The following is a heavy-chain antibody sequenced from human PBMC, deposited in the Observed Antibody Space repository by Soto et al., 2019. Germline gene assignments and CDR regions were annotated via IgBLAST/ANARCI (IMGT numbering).Heavy chain of an antibody. V-gene: IGHV5-51*01. CDR3: ARHISEWQQLGGRFDP. CDR1: GYSFTSYW. CDR2: IYPGDSDT. Sequence: PXESLKISFKGSGYSFTSYWIGWVRQIPGKGLEWMGIIYPGDSDTRYSPSFQGQVTISADKSISTAYLQWSSLKASDTAMYYCARHISEWQQLGGRFDPWGQGTLVTVPS. J-gene: IGHJ5*02. D-gene: IGHD6-13*01.